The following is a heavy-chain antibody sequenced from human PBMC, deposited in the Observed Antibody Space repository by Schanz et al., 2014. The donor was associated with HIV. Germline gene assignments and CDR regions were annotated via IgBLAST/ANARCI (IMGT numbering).Heavy chain of an antibody. CDR1: GYTFSNYG. J-gene: IGHJ4*02. CDR2: VSGDYGKT. D-gene: IGHD1-20*01. V-gene: IGHV1-18*01. CDR3: AREGDGASITGTSDY. Sequence: QVQLVQSGGEVRKPGGSVMLSCKASGYTFSNYGVSWVRQAPGQGLEWMGWVSGDYGKTKYSQKFQARVTMTTDTSSSTAYMELRSLNSDDTAVYYCAREGDGASITGTSDYWGQGTLVTLSS.